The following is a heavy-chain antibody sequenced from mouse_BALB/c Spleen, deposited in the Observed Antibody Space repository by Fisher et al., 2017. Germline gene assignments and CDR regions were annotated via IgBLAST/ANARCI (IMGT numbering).Heavy chain of an antibody. J-gene: IGHJ4*01. CDR3: ARGTLYGYEWSMDY. V-gene: IGHV1-80*01. D-gene: IGHD1-2*01. Sequence: KFKGKATLTSDKSSSTAYMELSSLTSEDSAVYYCARGTLYGYEWSMDYWGQGTSVTVSS.